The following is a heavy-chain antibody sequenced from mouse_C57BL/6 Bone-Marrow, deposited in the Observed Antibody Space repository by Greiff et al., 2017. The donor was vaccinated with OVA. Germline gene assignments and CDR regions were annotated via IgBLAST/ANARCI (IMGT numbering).Heavy chain of an antibody. Sequence: VQLQQSGAELVRPGASVTLSCKASGYTFTDYEMHWVKQTPVHGLEWIGALDPETGGTAYNQKFKGKARLTADKSSSTAYMELRSLTSEDSAVYYCTRLPFAYWGQGTLGTVSA. J-gene: IGHJ3*01. CDR1: GYTFTDYE. CDR3: TRLPFAY. CDR2: LDPETGGT. V-gene: IGHV1-15*01.